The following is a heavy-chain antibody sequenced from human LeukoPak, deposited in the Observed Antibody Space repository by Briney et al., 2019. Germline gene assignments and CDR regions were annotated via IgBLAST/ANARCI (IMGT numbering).Heavy chain of an antibody. D-gene: IGHD3-10*01. V-gene: IGHV4-34*01. CDR2: INHSGST. J-gene: IGHJ5*02. CDR3: AGGGGFGPRGWFDP. CDR1: GGSFSGYY. Sequence: SETLSLTCAVYGGSFSGYYWSWVRQPPGKGLEWIGEINHSGSTNYNPSLKSRVTISVDTSKNQFSLKLSSVTAADTAVYYCAGGGGFGPRGWFDPWGQGTLVTVSS.